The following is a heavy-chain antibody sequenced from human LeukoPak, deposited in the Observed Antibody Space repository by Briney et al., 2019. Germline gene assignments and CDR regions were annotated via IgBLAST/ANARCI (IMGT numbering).Heavy chain of an antibody. D-gene: IGHD1-1*01. CDR3: ARVPDITARPCDT. J-gene: IGHJ5*02. CDR1: GGSLSSYY. V-gene: IGHV4-34*01. Sequence: SETLSLTCAVYGGSLSSYYWTLIRQTPGKGLEWIGEISHTGLAGSNPSLKSRVTIFVDSSKKQFSLRMTSVTAADTGVYYCARVPDITARPCDTWGPGTLVTVSS. CDR2: ISHTGLA.